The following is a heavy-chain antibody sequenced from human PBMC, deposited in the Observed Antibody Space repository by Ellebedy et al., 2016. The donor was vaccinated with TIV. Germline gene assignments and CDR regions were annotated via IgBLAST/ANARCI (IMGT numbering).Heavy chain of an antibody. V-gene: IGHV3-30*03. Sequence: GGSLRLSXAVSGFSLSNSAMHWVRQAPGRGLEWVVVIQYHGRDIRYGDSVKGRFTISRDTSSNTLFLEMNSLRTEDTAVYYCARGSALPTTVWNAFDIWGQGTMVTVSS. CDR3: ARGSALPTTVWNAFDI. CDR1: GFSLSNSA. D-gene: IGHD2/OR15-2a*01. J-gene: IGHJ3*02. CDR2: IQYHGRDI.